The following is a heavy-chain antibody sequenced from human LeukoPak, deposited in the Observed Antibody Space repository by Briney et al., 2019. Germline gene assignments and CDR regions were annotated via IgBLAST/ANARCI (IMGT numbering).Heavy chain of an antibody. V-gene: IGHV3-7*01. CDR2: IKQDGSEK. CDR3: ARDITYYDFWSGYLYYYHMDV. Sequence: GGSLRLSCAASGFTFSSYWMSWVRQAPGKGLEWVANIKQDGSEKYYVDSVKGRFTISRDNAKNSLYLQMNSLRAEDTAVYYCARDITYYDFWSGYLYYYHMDVWGKGTTVTVSS. J-gene: IGHJ6*03. CDR1: GFTFSSYW. D-gene: IGHD3-3*01.